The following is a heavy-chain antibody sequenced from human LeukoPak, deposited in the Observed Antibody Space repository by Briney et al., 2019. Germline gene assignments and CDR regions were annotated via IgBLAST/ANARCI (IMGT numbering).Heavy chain of an antibody. CDR3: ARLYIGGRGSYYLYYYYYYYMDV. CDR2: IYYSGST. Sequence: SETLSLTCTVSGGSISSSSYYWGWIRQPPGKGLEWIGSIYYSGSTYYNPSLKSRVTISVDTSKNQFSLKLSSVTAADTAVYYCARLYIGGRGSYYLYYYYYYYMDVWGKGTTVTVSS. CDR1: GGSISSSSYY. D-gene: IGHD1-26*01. V-gene: IGHV4-39*01. J-gene: IGHJ6*03.